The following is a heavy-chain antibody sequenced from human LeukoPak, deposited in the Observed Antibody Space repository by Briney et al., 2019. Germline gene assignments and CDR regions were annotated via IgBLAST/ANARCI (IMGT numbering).Heavy chain of an antibody. CDR3: ARGPAYSWLRSGSVCFFDF. V-gene: IGHV4-34*01. CDR1: NYTMNSGYY. D-gene: IGHD6-19*01. J-gene: IGHJ4*02. CDR2: TTHSGST. Sequence: SETLSLTCNVSNYTMNSGYYWSWIRQTPGNGLVWIGETTHSGSTDYSPSLKSRVSVSVDTSKNQFSLRLTSVTAADTAVYYCARGPAYSWLRSGSVCFFDFWGQGVLVTVSS.